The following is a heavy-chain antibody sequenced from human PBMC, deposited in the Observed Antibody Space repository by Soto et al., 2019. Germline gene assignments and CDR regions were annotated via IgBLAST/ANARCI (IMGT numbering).Heavy chain of an antibody. CDR2: IWYDGSKI. Sequence: PGGSLRLSCAASGFTLSTYGMHWVRQAPGKGLEWVAVIWYDGSKIYYADSVKGRFTISRDNSKSTLYLQMNSLRAEDTAVYYCARPLEQHQLGFGMDVWGQGSPVTVSS. CDR3: ARPLEQHQLGFGMDV. D-gene: IGHD6-13*01. V-gene: IGHV3-33*01. CDR1: GFTLSTYG. J-gene: IGHJ6*01.